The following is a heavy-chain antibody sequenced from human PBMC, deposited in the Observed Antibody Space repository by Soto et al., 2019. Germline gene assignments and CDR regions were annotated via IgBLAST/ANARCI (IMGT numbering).Heavy chain of an antibody. CDR2: ISAYTSNT. CDR1: GYKFTGYG. D-gene: IGHD5-18*01. CDR3: ARDRVQGMVTMYYNGMDI. Sequence: ASVKVSCKASGYKFTGYGISWVRQAPGQGLEWMGWISAYTSNTISAKKFQGRLSMTIDTSTNTAHMDLRSLRSDDTAVYYCARDRVQGMVTMYYNGMDIWGPGTSVTVSS. V-gene: IGHV1-18*01. J-gene: IGHJ6*02.